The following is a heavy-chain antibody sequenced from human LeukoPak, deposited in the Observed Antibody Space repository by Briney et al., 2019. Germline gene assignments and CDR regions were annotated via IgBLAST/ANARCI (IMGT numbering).Heavy chain of an antibody. CDR1: GYSISSGYY. V-gene: IGHV4-38-2*01. J-gene: IGHJ1*01. Sequence: SETLSLTCAVSGYSISSGYYWGWIRQPPGKGLEWIGSIYHSGSTYYNPSLKSRVTISVDTSKNQFSLKLSSVTAADPAVYYCARPAQRLERLEYFQHWGQVTLVTVSS. CDR2: IYHSGST. D-gene: IGHD1-26*01. CDR3: ARPAQRLERLEYFQH.